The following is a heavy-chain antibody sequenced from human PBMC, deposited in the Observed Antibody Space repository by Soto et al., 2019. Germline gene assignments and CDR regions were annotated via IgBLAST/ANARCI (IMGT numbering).Heavy chain of an antibody. Sequence: QVQLVQSGAEVKKPGAPMKVSCKASGYAFTSYHINWVRQAPGQGLEWMGIINPSGGGTTCAQKFRGRVTMTSDTSTSTVYMELSSLRSEDTAVYFCAREVVVAIDDSPFYGMDVWGQGTTVTVSS. CDR3: AREVVVAIDDSPFYGMDV. D-gene: IGHD2-15*01. V-gene: IGHV1-46*01. CDR2: INPSGGGT. CDR1: GYAFTSYH. J-gene: IGHJ6*02.